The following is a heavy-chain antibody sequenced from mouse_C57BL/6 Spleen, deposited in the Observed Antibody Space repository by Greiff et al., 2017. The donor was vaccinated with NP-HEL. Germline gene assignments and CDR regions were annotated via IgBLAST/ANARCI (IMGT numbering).Heavy chain of an antibody. D-gene: IGHD4-1*01. CDR1: GFTFSNYW. V-gene: IGHV6-3*01. CDR3: TGDWDVGGFAY. Sequence: DVMLVESGGGLVQPGGSMKLSCVASGFTFSNYWMNWVRQSPEKGLEWVAQIRLKSDNYATHYAESVKGRFTISRDDSKSSVYLQMNNLRAEDTGIYYCTGDWDVGGFAYWGQGTLVTVSA. CDR2: IRLKSDNYAT. J-gene: IGHJ3*01.